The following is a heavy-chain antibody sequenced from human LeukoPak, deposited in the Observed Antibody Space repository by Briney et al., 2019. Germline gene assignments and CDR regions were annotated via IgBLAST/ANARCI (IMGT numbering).Heavy chain of an antibody. CDR3: AKGAYYYDSSGPEGDY. Sequence: PGGSLRLSCAASGFTFSTYAMSWVRQAPGKGLEWVPAISGSGGSTYYADSVKGRFTISRDNSKNTLYLQMNSLRAEDTAVYYCAKGAYYYDSSGPEGDYWGQGTLVTVSS. D-gene: IGHD3-22*01. V-gene: IGHV3-23*01. CDR1: GFTFSTYA. CDR2: ISGSGGST. J-gene: IGHJ4*02.